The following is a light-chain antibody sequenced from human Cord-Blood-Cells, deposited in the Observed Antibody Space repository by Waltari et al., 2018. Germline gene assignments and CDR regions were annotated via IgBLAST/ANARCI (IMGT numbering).Light chain of an antibody. J-gene: IGKJ2*01. Sequence: DIVMTQSPLSLPVTPGEPASISCRSSQSLLHSNGYNYLDWYLQKPGQSPQLLIYLGSNRASGVPDRFSGSGSGTDFTLKGSRVEAEDVGVYYCMQALQTPMYTFGQGTKLEIK. CDR1: QSLLHSNGYNY. CDR2: LGS. CDR3: MQALQTPMYT. V-gene: IGKV2-28*01.